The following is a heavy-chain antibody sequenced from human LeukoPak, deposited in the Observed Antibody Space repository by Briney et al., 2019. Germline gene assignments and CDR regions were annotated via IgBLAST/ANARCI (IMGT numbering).Heavy chain of an antibody. CDR1: GFTVSSNY. CDR3: ARVYQGVSLFDGIDY. D-gene: IGHD3-10*01. CDR2: IYSAGST. J-gene: IGHJ4*02. V-gene: IGHV3-66*01. Sequence: GGSLRLSCAASGFTVSSNYMSWVRQAPGKGLEWVSIIYSAGSTYYADSVKGRFTISRDNSKNTLYLQMNSLRAEDTAVYYCARVYQGVSLFDGIDYWGQGTLVTVSS.